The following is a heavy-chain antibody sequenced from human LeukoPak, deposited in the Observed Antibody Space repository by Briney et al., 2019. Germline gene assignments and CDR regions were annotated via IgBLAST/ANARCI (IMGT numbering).Heavy chain of an antibody. V-gene: IGHV3-7*01. Sequence: PGGSLRLSCAASGFTFSSYWMSWVRQAPGKGLEWVANIKQDGSEKYYVDSVKGRFTISRDNAKNSLYLQMNSLRAEDTAVYYCARFDCSSTSCYTSRPPSLDYWGQGTLVTVSS. D-gene: IGHD2-2*02. CDR1: GFTFSSYW. CDR2: IKQDGSEK. J-gene: IGHJ4*02. CDR3: ARFDCSSTSCYTSRPPSLDY.